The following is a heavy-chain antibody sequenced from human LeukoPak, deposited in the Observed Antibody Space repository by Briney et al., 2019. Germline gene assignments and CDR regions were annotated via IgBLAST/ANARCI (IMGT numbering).Heavy chain of an antibody. V-gene: IGHV4-34*01. CDR2: INHSGST. CDR1: GGSFSGYY. CDR3: ARDLHLGWYGFDY. D-gene: IGHD6-19*01. Sequence: PSETLSLTCAVYGGSFSGYYWSWIRQPPGKGLEWIGEINHSGSTNYNPSLKSRVTISVDTSKNQFSLNLKSVTAADTAVYYCARDLHLGWYGFDYWGQGILVTVSS. J-gene: IGHJ4*02.